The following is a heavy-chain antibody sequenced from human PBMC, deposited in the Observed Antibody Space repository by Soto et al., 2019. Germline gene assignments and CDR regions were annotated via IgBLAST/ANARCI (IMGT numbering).Heavy chain of an antibody. CDR1: CYTFTRYG. D-gene: IGHD6-19*01. CDR3: AKSSGAVAGYYGPTERSSPFY. Sequence: VSVTVSCSASCYTFTRYGISLVRQDTEQGLEWMGWISVYNGDTKYAQKLLGRVTMTTDTSTSTAYMELRSLRSDDTAVYYCAKSSGAVAGYYGPTERSSPFYWGPGTLVTVSS. CDR2: ISVYNGDT. V-gene: IGHV1-18*04. J-gene: IGHJ4*02.